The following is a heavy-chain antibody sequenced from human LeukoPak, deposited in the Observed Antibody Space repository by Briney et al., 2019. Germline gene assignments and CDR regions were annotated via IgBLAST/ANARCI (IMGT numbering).Heavy chain of an antibody. CDR3: ARDHNYAIGN. D-gene: IGHD2-2*01. CDR2: IGISSGNT. V-gene: IGHV3-48*04. Sequence: PGGSLRLSCTASGFPFIDYSMNWVRQAPGKGLEWISYIGISSGNTKYADSVKGRFTISADNAKNSLYLQMNSLRVEDTAVYYCARDHNYAIGNWGQGTLVSVSS. CDR1: GFPFIDYS. J-gene: IGHJ4*02.